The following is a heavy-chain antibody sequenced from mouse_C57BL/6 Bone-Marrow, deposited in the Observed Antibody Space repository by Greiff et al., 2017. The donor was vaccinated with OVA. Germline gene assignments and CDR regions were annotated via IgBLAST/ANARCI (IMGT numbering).Heavy chain of an antibody. CDR3: ARGGGYYDSSYDFAY. V-gene: IGHV1-82*01. Sequence: QVQLQQSGPELVKPGASVKISCKASGYAFSSSWMNWVKQRPGKGLEWIGRIYPGDGDTNYNGKFKGKATLTADKSSSTAYMQLSSLTSEDSAVYFCARGGGYYDSSYDFAYWGQGTLVTVSA. D-gene: IGHD1-1*01. CDR2: IYPGDGDT. CDR1: GYAFSSSW. J-gene: IGHJ3*01.